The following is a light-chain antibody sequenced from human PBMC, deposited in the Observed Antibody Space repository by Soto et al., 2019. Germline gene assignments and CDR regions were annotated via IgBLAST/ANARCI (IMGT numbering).Light chain of an antibody. V-gene: IGKV3-15*01. CDR2: GAS. CDR3: XXXXKWPXT. CDR1: QSVTSD. J-gene: IGKJ2*01. Sequence: EIAMTQSPATLSVSPGERATLSCRASQSVTSDLAWYQQKPGQAPRLLIYGASTRATGIPARFSGSGSGTEFTLTISSXQSEDFXLXXXXXXXKWPXTFGQGTKVEIK.